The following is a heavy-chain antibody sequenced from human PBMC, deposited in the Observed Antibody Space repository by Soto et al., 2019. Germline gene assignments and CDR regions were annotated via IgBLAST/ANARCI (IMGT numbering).Heavy chain of an antibody. Sequence: SETLSLTCTVSGGSISSSSYYWGWIRQPPGKGLEWIGSIYYSGSTYYNPSLKSRVTISVDTSKNQFSLKLSSVTAADTAVYYCARIFPLYCSGGSCYSVRAFDIWGQGTMVTVSS. D-gene: IGHD2-15*01. CDR1: GGSISSSSYY. V-gene: IGHV4-39*01. CDR3: ARIFPLYCSGGSCYSVRAFDI. J-gene: IGHJ3*02. CDR2: IYYSGST.